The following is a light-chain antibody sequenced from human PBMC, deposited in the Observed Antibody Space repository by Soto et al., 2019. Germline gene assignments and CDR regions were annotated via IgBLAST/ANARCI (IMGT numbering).Light chain of an antibody. CDR1: QSVSSK. V-gene: IGKV3-15*01. J-gene: IGKJ4*01. CDR3: QQYARSPLT. Sequence: EIVITQSPATLSVSPGERAXXSXRASQSVSSKLAWYQQKPGQAPRLLIYGASTRATGIPARFSGSGSGTDFTLTISRLEPEDFAVYFCQQYARSPLTFGGGTKVDIK. CDR2: GAS.